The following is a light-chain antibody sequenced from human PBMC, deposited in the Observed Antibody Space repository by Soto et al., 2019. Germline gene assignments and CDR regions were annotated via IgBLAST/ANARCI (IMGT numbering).Light chain of an antibody. CDR1: QSVSSNH. Sequence: EIVLTQSPGTLSLSPGERATLSCRASQSVSSNHLAWYQQKPGQAPRLLIYGSSSRATGIPDRFSGSGSGTDFTLTISRLEPEDFAVYVCHLYGGSPPHTFGQGTKVDIK. CDR2: GSS. V-gene: IGKV3-20*01. J-gene: IGKJ2*01. CDR3: HLYGGSPPHT.